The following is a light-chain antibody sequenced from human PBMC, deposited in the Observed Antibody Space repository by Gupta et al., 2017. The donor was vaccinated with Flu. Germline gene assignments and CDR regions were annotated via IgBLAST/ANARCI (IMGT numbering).Light chain of an antibody. CDR2: DAS. J-gene: IGKJ5*01. CDR1: QSVTRY. CDR3: QQRSNWPT. V-gene: IGKV3-11*01. Sequence: SPANLSLSPGERATLFCRASQSVTRYLAWYQQKPGQAPRLLIFDASNRATGIPDRFSGSGSGXEFTLTXSSRESEDFAVYYWQQRSNWPTFGXGTRLEIK.